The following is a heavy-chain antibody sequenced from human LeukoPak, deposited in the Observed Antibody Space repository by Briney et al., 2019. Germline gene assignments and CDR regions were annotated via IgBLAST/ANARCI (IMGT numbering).Heavy chain of an antibody. J-gene: IGHJ6*02. D-gene: IGHD3-10*02. CDR3: ARDLHYYVAMDV. CDR1: GYTFTGYY. V-gene: IGHV1-2*02. Sequence: GASVKVSCKASGYTFTGYYMHWVRQAPGQGLEWMGWINPDSGGTNNAQKFQGRVTMTRDTSISTAYMELSRLRSDDTAVYYCARDLHYYVAMDVWGQGTTVTVSS. CDR2: INPDSGGT.